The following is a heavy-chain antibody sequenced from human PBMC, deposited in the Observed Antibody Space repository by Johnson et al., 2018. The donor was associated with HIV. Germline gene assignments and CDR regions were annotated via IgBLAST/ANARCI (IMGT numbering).Heavy chain of an antibody. D-gene: IGHD7-27*01. Sequence: QVQLMESGGGLVQPGGSLRLSCAASGFTFSNYWMHWVRQAPGKGLEWVTLISYDGSNKYYADSVKGRFTISRDNSKNTLYLQMNSLRAEDTAVYYCAKVVRELGMSRPTNDAFDIWGQGTMVTVSS. CDR3: AKVVRELGMSRPTNDAFDI. J-gene: IGHJ3*02. CDR2: ISYDGSNK. CDR1: GFTFSNYW. V-gene: IGHV3-30*18.